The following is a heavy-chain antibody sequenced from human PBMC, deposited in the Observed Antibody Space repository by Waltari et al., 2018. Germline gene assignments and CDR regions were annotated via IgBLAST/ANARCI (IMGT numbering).Heavy chain of an antibody. J-gene: IGHJ4*02. D-gene: IGHD3-3*01. CDR2: IEYNGRT. CDR3: GRSYDFWSGYPLDY. CDR1: GDSINNYY. Sequence: QVQLQESGPGLVKPSETLSLTCAVSGDSINNYYWNWIRQPPGKELEWIGYIEYNGRTNYNPPLKSRVTISVDTSKTQFSLKLTSVTAADTAVYYCGRSYDFWSGYPLDYWGPGSLVTVSS. V-gene: IGHV4-59*01.